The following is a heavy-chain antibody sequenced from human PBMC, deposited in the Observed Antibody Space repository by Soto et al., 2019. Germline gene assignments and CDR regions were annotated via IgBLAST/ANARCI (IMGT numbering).Heavy chain of an antibody. J-gene: IGHJ5*02. CDR1: GASINPSRHY. CDR2: FYYSGNT. CDR3: ARLIPASPSWFDP. D-gene: IGHD2-2*01. V-gene: IGHV4-39*01. Sequence: PSETLSIDCTVSGASINPSRHYWGWIRQPPGKGLEWIATFYYSGNTFYNPALKSRLTISADTSKNQFSLRVSSLTAADTAVYYCARLIPASPSWFDPWGQGTLVTVSS.